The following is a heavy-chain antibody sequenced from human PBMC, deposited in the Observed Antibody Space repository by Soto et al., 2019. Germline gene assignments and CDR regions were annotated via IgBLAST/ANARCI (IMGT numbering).Heavy chain of an antibody. V-gene: IGHV4-34*01. CDR1: GGSFSGYY. CDR3: ARGLYGIAARPFDY. J-gene: IGHJ4*02. CDR2: INHSGST. Sequence: SETLSLTCAVYGGSFSGYYWSWIRQPPGKGLEWIGEINHSGSTNYNPSLKSRVTISVDTSKNQFSLKLSSVTAADTAVYYCARGLYGIAARPFDYWGQGTLVTVSS. D-gene: IGHD6-6*01.